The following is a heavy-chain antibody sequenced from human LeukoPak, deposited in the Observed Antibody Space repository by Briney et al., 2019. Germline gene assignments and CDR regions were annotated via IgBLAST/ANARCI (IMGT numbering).Heavy chain of an antibody. CDR3: ARESKSILLFVVQL. D-gene: IGHD3-10*01. CDR2: SYHDGRT. Sequence: SETLSLTCTVSGYSLSSGYCWGWIRPPPGQGLEWIGTSYHDGRTYFNPSLKSRVTIPLDTSKNQFYLTLSSVTAPDTAVYHGARESKSILLFVVQLWGHGTLVTVSS. J-gene: IGHJ4*03. CDR1: GYSLSSGYC. V-gene: IGHV4-38-2*02.